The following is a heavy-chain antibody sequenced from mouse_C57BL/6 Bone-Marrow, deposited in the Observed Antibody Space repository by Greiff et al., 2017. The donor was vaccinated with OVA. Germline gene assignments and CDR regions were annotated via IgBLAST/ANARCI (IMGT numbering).Heavy chain of an antibody. D-gene: IGHD1-1*01. CDR3: TREEYYGSRWFAY. CDR1: GFTFSSSA. Sequence: EVQGVESGEGLVKPGGSLKLSCAASGFTFSSSAMSWVRQTPETRLEWVAYISSGGDYIYYADTVKGRFTISRDNARNTLYLQMSSLKSEDTAMYYWTREEYYGSRWFAYWGQGTLVTVSA. CDR2: ISSGGDYI. J-gene: IGHJ3*01. V-gene: IGHV5-9-1*02.